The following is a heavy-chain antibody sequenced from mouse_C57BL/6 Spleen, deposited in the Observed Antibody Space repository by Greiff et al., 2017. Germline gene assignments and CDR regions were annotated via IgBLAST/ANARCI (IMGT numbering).Heavy chain of an antibody. V-gene: IGHV1-80*01. J-gene: IGHJ4*01. CDR3: ARWRNYYGSSYGGDY. CDR2: IYPGDGDT. Sequence: QVQLKQSGAELVKPGASVKISCKASGYAFSSYWMNWVKQRPGKGLEWIGQIYPGDGDTNYNGKFKGKATLTADKSSSTAYMQLSSLTSEDSAVYFCARWRNYYGSSYGGDYWGQGTSVTVSS. CDR1: GYAFSSYW. D-gene: IGHD1-1*01.